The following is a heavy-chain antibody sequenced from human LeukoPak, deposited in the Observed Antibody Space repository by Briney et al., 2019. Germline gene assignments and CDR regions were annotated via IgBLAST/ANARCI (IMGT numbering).Heavy chain of an antibody. CDR1: GGSVSSGDYY. D-gene: IGHD6-13*01. CDR3: ARARRFAAAGTTAFDI. Sequence: SQTLSLTCTVSGGSVSSGDYYWNRIRQPPGKGLEWISYIYYSGNTYYNPSLKSRLTISVDTSKNQFSLQLTSVTAADTAVYYCARARRFAAAGTTAFDIWGQGTMVTVSS. CDR2: IYYSGNT. V-gene: IGHV4-30-4*08. J-gene: IGHJ3*02.